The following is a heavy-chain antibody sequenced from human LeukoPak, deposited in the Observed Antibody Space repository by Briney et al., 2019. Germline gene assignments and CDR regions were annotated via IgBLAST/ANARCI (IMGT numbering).Heavy chain of an antibody. Sequence: GGSLRLSCAASGFTFSTYAMSWVRQAPGKGLEWVSVVSGTGGRTYYADSVKGRFTISRDNSKNTLYLQMNSLRAEDTAVYYCARNYGDYGLFRYWGQGTLVTVSS. CDR3: ARNYGDYGLFRY. J-gene: IGHJ4*02. D-gene: IGHD4-17*01. V-gene: IGHV3-23*01. CDR2: VSGTGGRT. CDR1: GFTFSTYA.